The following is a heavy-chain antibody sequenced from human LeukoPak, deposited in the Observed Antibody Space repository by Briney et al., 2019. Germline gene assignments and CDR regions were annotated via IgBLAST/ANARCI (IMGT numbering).Heavy chain of an antibody. D-gene: IGHD1-14*01. CDR1: GDSVTNDFF. V-gene: IGHV4-38-2*02. J-gene: IGHJ4*02. CDR2: FCLGRDT. Sequence: SETLSLTCTVSGDSVTNDFFWGWVRQPPGKELEWIGSFCLGRDTYYRPSLKSRVTISVDTSKNQFSLDLNSVTAADPAVYYCARWASISREPGGFFDHWGQGTLVTVSS. CDR3: ARWASISREPGGFFDH.